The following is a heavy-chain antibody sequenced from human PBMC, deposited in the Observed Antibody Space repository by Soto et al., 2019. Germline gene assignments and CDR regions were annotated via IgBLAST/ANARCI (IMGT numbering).Heavy chain of an antibody. V-gene: IGHV3-13*04. CDR2: IVTADDT. CDR3: GSGISPDV. J-gene: IGHJ6*02. Sequence: GSLTLPCAASGSTVSTYEMHRVRHTTGKGLEWVSGIVTADDTYYCGSVKARFTISRENAKNSLYLQVNSLSAGATAVYYCGSGISPDVRGQGAKVTVYS. CDR1: GSTVSTYE. D-gene: IGHD1-20*01.